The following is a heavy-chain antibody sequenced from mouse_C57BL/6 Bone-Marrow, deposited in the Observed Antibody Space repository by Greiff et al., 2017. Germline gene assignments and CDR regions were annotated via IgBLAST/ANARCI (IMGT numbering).Heavy chain of an antibody. D-gene: IGHD1-1*01. J-gene: IGHJ4*01. CDR2: IYPGSGST. Sequence: VQLQQSGAELVKPGASVKMSCKASGYTFTSYWITWVKQRPGQGLEWIGDIYPGSGSTNYNEKFKSKATLTVDTSSSTAYMQLSSLTSEDSAVYYCARYGSSYYAMDYWGQGTSVTVSS. CDR1: GYTFTSYW. V-gene: IGHV1-55*01. CDR3: ARYGSSYYAMDY.